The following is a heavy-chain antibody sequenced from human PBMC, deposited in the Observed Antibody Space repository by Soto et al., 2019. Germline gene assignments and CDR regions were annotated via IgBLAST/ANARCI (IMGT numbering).Heavy chain of an antibody. D-gene: IGHD3-3*01. CDR3: ARVQRITIFVVVTDAFDI. Sequence: QVQLVESGGGLVKPGGSLRLSCAASGFTFSDYYMSWIRQAPGKGLEWVSSISSSGSTIYYADSVKGRFTISRDNAKNSLYLQMNSLRAEDTDVYYCARVQRITIFVVVTDAFDIWGQGTMVTVSS. J-gene: IGHJ3*02. V-gene: IGHV3-11*01. CDR1: GFTFSDYY. CDR2: ISSSGSTI.